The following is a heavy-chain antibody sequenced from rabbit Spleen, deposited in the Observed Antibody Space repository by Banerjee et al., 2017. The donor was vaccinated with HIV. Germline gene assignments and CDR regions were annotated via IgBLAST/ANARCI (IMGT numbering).Heavy chain of an antibody. J-gene: IGHJ4*01. CDR2: IYPGDGDT. CDR3: ARVVVGGTGYGYDL. D-gene: IGHD6-1*01. V-gene: IGHV1S45*01. Sequence: QEQLVESGGGLVQPGGSLKLSCKASGFDLNTYGVSWVRQAPGKGLEWIGCIYPGDGDTYYASWAKGRFTISKTSSPTVTLQMTSLTAADTATYFCARVVVGGTGYGYDLWGQGTLVTVS. CDR1: GFDLNTYG.